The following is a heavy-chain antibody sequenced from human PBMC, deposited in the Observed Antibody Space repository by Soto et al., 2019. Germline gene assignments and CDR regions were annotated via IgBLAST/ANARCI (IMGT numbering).Heavy chain of an antibody. CDR1: GGSISSYY. CDR3: AREAGVRYPFDP. V-gene: IGHV4-59*01. CDR2: IFYRGST. Sequence: QVQLQESGPGLVKPSETLSLTCTVSGGSISSYYWSWIRQPPGKGLEWIGYIFYRGSTNYNPSLKCRVTISVDTSKNQFSLKLSYVTAADTAMYYCAREAGVRYPFDPWGQGTLVTVSS. J-gene: IGHJ5*02. D-gene: IGHD4-17*01.